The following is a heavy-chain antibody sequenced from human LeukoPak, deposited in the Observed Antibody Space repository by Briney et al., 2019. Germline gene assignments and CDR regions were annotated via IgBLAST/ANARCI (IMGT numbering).Heavy chain of an antibody. V-gene: IGHV1-24*01. CDR1: GYTLTELS. Sequence: VSVMVSCKVSGYTLTELSMHWVRQAPGKGLEWMGGFDPEDGETIYAQKFQGRVTMTEDTSTDTAYMELSSLRSEDTAVYYCATGRFLEWLVLDYWGQGTLVTVSS. CDR2: FDPEDGET. CDR3: ATGRFLEWLVLDY. J-gene: IGHJ4*02. D-gene: IGHD3-3*01.